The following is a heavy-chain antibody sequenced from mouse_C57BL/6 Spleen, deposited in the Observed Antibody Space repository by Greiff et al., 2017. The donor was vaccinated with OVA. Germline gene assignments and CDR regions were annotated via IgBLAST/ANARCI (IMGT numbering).Heavy chain of an antibody. CDR1: GYTFTDYN. CDR3: ATGGAYYYAMDY. J-gene: IGHJ4*01. Sequence: EVKLMESGPELVKPGASVKMSCKASGYTFTDYNMHWVKQSHGKSLEWIGYINPNNGGTSYNQKFKGKATLTVNKSSSTAYMELRSLTSEDSAVYYCATGGAYYYAMDYWGQGTSVTVSS. CDR2: INPNNGGT. V-gene: IGHV1-22*01.